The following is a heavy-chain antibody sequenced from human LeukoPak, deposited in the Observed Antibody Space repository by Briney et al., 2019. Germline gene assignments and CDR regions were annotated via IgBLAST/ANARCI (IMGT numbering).Heavy chain of an antibody. D-gene: IGHD3-3*01. CDR2: MNPNSGNT. V-gene: IGHV1-8*01. CDR1: GYTFTSYD. Sequence: ASVKVSCKASGYTFTSYDINWVRQATGQGLEWMGWMNPNSGNTGYAQKFQGRVTMTRSTSISTAYMELSSLRSEDTAVYYCARVFLDGTYYDFWSGYSKYYYGMDVWGQGTTVTVSS. CDR3: ARVFLDGTYYDFWSGYSKYYYGMDV. J-gene: IGHJ6*02.